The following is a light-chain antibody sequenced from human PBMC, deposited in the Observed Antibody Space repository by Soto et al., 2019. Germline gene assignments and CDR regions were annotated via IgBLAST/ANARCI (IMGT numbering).Light chain of an antibody. CDR1: QSVSGY. Sequence: DIVLRQSQTTLSFSPGETATHYYRASQSVSGYIGWYQQKPGQAPRLLIYADSNRATGIPARFSGSGSGTDFTLTISSLEPEDFSVYYCQQRYNWPITFGQGTRLEIK. CDR3: QQRYNWPIT. J-gene: IGKJ5*01. V-gene: IGKV3-11*01. CDR2: ADS.